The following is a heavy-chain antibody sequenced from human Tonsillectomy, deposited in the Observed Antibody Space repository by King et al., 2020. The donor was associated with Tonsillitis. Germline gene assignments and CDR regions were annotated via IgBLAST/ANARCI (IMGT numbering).Heavy chain of an antibody. J-gene: IGHJ3*02. V-gene: IGHV3-30*02. CDR3: AKDRLTAACTCFSFDI. CDR2: IRFDGSHK. D-gene: IGHD6-13*01. Sequence: VQLVESGGGVVQPGGSLRLSCAASGFTFSSYGVHWVRQAPGKGLDWVAFIRFDGSHKDYADSVKGRFTISRDNSKNTLYLQMNSLSGEDTAVYHCAKDRLTAACTCFSFDIWGQGTMVPVSS. CDR1: GFTFSSYG.